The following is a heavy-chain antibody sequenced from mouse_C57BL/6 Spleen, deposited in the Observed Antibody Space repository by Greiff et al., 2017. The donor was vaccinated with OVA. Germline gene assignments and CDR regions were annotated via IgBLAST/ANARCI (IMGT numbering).Heavy chain of an antibody. V-gene: IGHV5-17*01. J-gene: IGHJ3*01. D-gene: IGHD1-1*01. CDR1: GFTFSDYG. Sequence: EVQVVESGGGLVKPGGSLKLSCAASGFTFSDYGMHWVRQAPEKGLEWVAYISSGSSTIYYADTVKGRFTISRDNAKNTLFLQMTSLRSEDTAMYYCARGGSSPWFAYWGQGTLVTVSA. CDR3: ARGGSSPWFAY. CDR2: ISSGSSTI.